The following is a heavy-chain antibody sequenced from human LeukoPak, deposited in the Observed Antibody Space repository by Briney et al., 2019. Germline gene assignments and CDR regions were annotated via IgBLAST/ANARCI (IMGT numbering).Heavy chain of an antibody. J-gene: IGHJ4*02. CDR1: GGSISSYY. CDR2: IYYSGST. CDR3: ARRGEYFDI. V-gene: IGHV4-59*08. Sequence: ASETLSLTCTVSGGSISSYYWSWIRQPPGKGLEWIGYIYYSGSTNYNPSLKSRVTISVDTSKNQFSLKLSSVTAADTAVYYCARRGEYFDIWGQGTLVTVSS.